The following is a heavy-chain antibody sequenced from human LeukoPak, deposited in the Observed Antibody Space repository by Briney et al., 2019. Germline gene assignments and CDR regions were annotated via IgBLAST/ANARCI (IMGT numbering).Heavy chain of an antibody. CDR2: IYYSGST. V-gene: IGHV4-30-4*01. J-gene: IGHJ4*02. Sequence: SQTLSLTCTVSGGSISSGDYYWSWIRQPPGKGLEWIGYIYYSGSTYYNPSLKSRVTISVDTSKNQFSLKLSSVTAADTAVYYCARAAKGVHYGLFDYWGQGTLVTVSS. CDR3: ARAAKGVHYGLFDY. D-gene: IGHD3-10*01. CDR1: GGSISSGDYY.